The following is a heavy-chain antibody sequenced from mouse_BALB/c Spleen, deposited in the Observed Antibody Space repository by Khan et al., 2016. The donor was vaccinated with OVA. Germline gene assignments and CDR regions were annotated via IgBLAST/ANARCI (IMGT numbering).Heavy chain of an antibody. CDR3: GGRGLRGDFDY. CDR1: GYTFINYW. J-gene: IGHJ2*01. Sequence: QVQLKRSGAELVKPGASVKMSCTASGYTFINYWIFWIKQRPGQGLEWIGYINPSTGYTEYNQNFKDKVTLTADKSSNTAYLQLSSLTSEDSTVNYCGGRGLRGDFDYWGQGTTLTVSS. D-gene: IGHD1-1*01. V-gene: IGHV1-7*01. CDR2: INPSTGYT.